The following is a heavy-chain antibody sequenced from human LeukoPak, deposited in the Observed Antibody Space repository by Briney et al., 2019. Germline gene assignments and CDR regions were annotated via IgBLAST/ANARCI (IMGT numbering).Heavy chain of an antibody. D-gene: IGHD3-10*01. Sequence: SETLSLTCTVSGGSISSYYWSWIRQPPGKGLEWIGYIYYSGSTNYNPPLKSRVTISVDTSKNQFSLKLSSVTAADTAVYYCARDRSWGIDYWGQGTLVTVSS. CDR1: GGSISSYY. CDR3: ARDRSWGIDY. V-gene: IGHV4-59*01. J-gene: IGHJ4*02. CDR2: IYYSGST.